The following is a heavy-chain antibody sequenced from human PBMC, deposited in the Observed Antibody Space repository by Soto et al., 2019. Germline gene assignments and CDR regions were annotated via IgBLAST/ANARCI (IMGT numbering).Heavy chain of an antibody. CDR2: IKQDGSEK. J-gene: IGHJ3*02. Sequence: VQLVESGGGVVQPGRSLRLSCAASGFTFSSYWMSWVRQAPGKGLEWVANIKQDGSEKYYVDSVKGRFTISRDNAKNSLYLQMNSLRAEDTAVYYCARIAVAGRDAFDIWGQGTMVTVSS. CDR1: GFTFSSYW. D-gene: IGHD6-19*01. V-gene: IGHV3-7*01. CDR3: ARIAVAGRDAFDI.